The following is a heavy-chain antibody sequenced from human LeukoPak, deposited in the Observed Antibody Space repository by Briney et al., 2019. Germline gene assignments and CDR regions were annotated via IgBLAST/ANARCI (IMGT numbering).Heavy chain of an antibody. Sequence: SETLSLTCTVSGYSISSGYYWGWIRPPPGKGLEWIGSIFHRGNTFHNPSLKSPVTISADTSKNQFSLRLTSVTAADTALYYCARLTTEGLIDYWGQGTLVTVSA. D-gene: IGHD3-3*01. V-gene: IGHV4-38-2*02. CDR3: ARLTTEGLIDY. CDR2: IFHRGNT. CDR1: GYSISSGYY. J-gene: IGHJ4*02.